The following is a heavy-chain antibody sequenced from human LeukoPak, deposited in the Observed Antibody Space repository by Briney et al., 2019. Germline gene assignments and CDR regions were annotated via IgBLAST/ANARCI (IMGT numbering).Heavy chain of an antibody. J-gene: IGHJ3*02. CDR3: ARCTHSRAFDI. V-gene: IGHV4-59*01. CDR2: VQYSGST. D-gene: IGHD1-1*01. CDR1: VGSITSYY. Sequence: SETLSLTCTVSVGSITSYYWNWIRQPPGKGLECIGSVQYSGSTYYSPSLKSRVAISVDTSKNQLSLNLTSVTAADTAVYYCARCTHSRAFDIWGQGTMVTVSS.